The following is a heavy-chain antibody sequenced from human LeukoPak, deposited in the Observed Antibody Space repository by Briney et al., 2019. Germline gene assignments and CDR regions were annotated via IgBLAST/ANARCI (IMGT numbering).Heavy chain of an antibody. V-gene: IGHV3-30*18. Sequence: GGSLRLSCAASGFTFRSYGMHWVRQAPGKGLEWVAVISYDGSNKYYADSVKGRFTISRDNPKNTLYLQMNSLRAEDTAVYYCAKGHSSGWYYFDYWGQGTLVTVSS. D-gene: IGHD6-19*01. CDR2: ISYDGSNK. CDR3: AKGHSSGWYYFDY. J-gene: IGHJ4*02. CDR1: GFTFRSYG.